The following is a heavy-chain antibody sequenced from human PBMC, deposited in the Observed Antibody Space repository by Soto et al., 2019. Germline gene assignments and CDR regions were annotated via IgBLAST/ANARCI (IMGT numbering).Heavy chain of an antibody. J-gene: IGHJ4*02. CDR3: ARDQLRYFDWFFYRPSEIDY. V-gene: IGHV1-18*01. Sequence: ASVKVSCKASGYTFTSYAMHWVRQAPGQGLEWMGWISAYNGNTNYAQKLQGRVTMTTDTSTSTAYMELRSLRSDDTAVYYCARDQLRYFDWFFYRPSEIDYWGQGTLVTVSS. CDR2: ISAYNGNT. D-gene: IGHD3-9*01. CDR1: GYTFTSYA.